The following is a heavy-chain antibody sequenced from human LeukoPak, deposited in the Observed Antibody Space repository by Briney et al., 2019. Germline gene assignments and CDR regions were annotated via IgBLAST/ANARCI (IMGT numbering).Heavy chain of an antibody. CDR2: IYFSGCT. CDR1: GGSISSYY. J-gene: IGHJ6*03. CDR3: ARDWAKLGTKRITMVRGAANMDV. Sequence: PSETLSLTCTVSGGSISSYYWSWIRQPPGKGLEWIEYIYFSGCTNYNPSLKSRVTISVDTSKNQFSLKLSSVTAADTAVYYCARDWAKLGTKRITMVRGAANMDVWGKGTTVTVSS. D-gene: IGHD3-10*01. V-gene: IGHV4-59*12.